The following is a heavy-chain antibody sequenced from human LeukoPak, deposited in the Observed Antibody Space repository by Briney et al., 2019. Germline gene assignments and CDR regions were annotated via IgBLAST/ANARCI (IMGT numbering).Heavy chain of an antibody. CDR2: FDPEDGET. V-gene: IGHV1-24*01. D-gene: IGHD2-2*01. CDR1: GYTLTELS. Sequence: GASVKVSYKVSGYTLTELSMHWVRQAPGKGLEWMGGFDPEDGETIYAQKFQGRVTMTEDTSTDTAYMELSSLRSEDTAVYYCATAPPQYCSSTSCYPNYYYYGMDVWGKGTTVTVSS. CDR3: ATAPPQYCSSTSCYPNYYYYGMDV. J-gene: IGHJ6*04.